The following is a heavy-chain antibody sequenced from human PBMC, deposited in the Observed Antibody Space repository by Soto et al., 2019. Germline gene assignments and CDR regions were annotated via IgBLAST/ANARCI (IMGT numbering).Heavy chain of an antibody. CDR2: ISSSGSTI. CDR1: GFTFSSYS. J-gene: IGHJ4*02. Sequence: GGSLRLSCAASGFTFSSYSMNWVRQAPGKGLEWVSYISSSGSTIYYADSVKGRFTISRDNAKNSLYLQMNSLRDEDTAVYYCARDYFDSSGYSGAIGYWGPGPRVTVAS. V-gene: IGHV3-48*02. D-gene: IGHD3-22*01. CDR3: ARDYFDSSGYSGAIGY.